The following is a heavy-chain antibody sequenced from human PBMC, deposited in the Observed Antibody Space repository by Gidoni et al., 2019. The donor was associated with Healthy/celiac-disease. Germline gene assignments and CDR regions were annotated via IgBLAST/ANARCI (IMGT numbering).Heavy chain of an antibody. CDR2: IYYSGST. V-gene: IGHV4-59*08. Sequence: QVQLQESGPGLVKPSETLSLTCTVPGGSISSYYWSWIRQPPGKGLEWIGYIYYSGSTNYNPSLKSRVTISVDTSKNQFSLKLSSVTAADTAVYYCARFYYYGMDVWGQGTTVTVSS. CDR3: ARFYYYGMDV. J-gene: IGHJ6*02. CDR1: GGSISSYY.